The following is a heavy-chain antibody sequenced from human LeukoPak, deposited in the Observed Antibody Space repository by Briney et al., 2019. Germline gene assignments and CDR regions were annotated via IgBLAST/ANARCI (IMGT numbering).Heavy chain of an antibody. D-gene: IGHD6-13*01. Sequence: GGSLRLSCAASGFTFSSYGMHWVRQAPGKGLEWVAYIQYDGSNEQYADSVKGRFTISRDNSKNTLYLQMGSLRTEDMAVFYCARGSHRRYSSSWYSLWGQGTLVTVSS. V-gene: IGHV3-30*02. J-gene: IGHJ4*02. CDR3: ARGSHRRYSSSWYSL. CDR2: IQYDGSNE. CDR1: GFTFSSYG.